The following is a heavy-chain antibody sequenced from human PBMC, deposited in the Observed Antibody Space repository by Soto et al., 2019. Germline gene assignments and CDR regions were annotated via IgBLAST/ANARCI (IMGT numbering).Heavy chain of an antibody. D-gene: IGHD5-12*01. Sequence: SQALSLTCAISGDSVSSNTASWNWIRQSPSRGLEWLGRTYFRSKWYNDYAVSVKSRIIINPDTSNNQFSLQLNSVTPEDTAVYFCAKGDNLGPKTGYAFDPWGQGIMVTVSS. CDR1: GDSVSSNTAS. CDR2: TYFRSKWYN. CDR3: AKGDNLGPKTGYAFDP. V-gene: IGHV6-1*01. J-gene: IGHJ5*02.